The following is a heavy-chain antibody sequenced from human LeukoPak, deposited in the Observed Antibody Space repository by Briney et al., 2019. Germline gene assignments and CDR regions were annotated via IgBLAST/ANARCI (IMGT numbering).Heavy chain of an antibody. D-gene: IGHD5-12*01. CDR3: ARMSGYSGYDFFDY. CDR2: ISYSGST. J-gene: IGHJ4*02. CDR1: GVAISSYY. V-gene: IGHV4-59*01. Sequence: SETLSLTCTVSGVAISSYYWSWIRQPPGKGLEWIGYISYSGSTNYKPSLKSRVTISVDTSKNQFSLKLSSVTAADTAVYYCARMSGYSGYDFFDYWGQGTLVTVSS.